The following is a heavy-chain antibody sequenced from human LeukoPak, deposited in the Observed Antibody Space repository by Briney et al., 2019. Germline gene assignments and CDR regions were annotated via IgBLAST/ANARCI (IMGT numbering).Heavy chain of an antibody. Sequence: SETLSLTCTVSGGSISSHYWSWIRQPPGKGLEWIGYIYYSGSTNYNPSLKSRVTISVDTSKNQFSLKLSSVTAADTAVYYCARDPIYGDLDAFDIWGQGTMVTVSS. V-gene: IGHV4-59*11. CDR1: GGSISSHY. D-gene: IGHD4-17*01. J-gene: IGHJ3*02. CDR2: IYYSGST. CDR3: ARDPIYGDLDAFDI.